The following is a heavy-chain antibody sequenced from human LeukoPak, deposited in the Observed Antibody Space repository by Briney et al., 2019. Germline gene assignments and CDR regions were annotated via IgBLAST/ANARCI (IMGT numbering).Heavy chain of an antibody. J-gene: IGHJ4*02. V-gene: IGHV3-30*18. CDR1: GFTFSSYG. Sequence: PGRSLRLSCAASGFTFSSYGMHWVRQAPGKGLEWVAVISYDGSNKYYADSVKGRFTISRDNSKNTLYLQMNSLRAEDTAVYYCAKESGLWLRSNYFDYWGQGTLVTVSS. D-gene: IGHD5-12*01. CDR2: ISYDGSNK. CDR3: AKESGLWLRSNYFDY.